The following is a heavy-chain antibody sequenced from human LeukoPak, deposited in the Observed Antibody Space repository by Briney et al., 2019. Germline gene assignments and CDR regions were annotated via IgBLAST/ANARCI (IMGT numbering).Heavy chain of an antibody. CDR1: GXTFRSYE. V-gene: IGHV3-48*03. CDR3: ARANYYDISGYDY. Sequence: GSLRLSCSASGXTFRSYEMNWVRQAPGKGLEWVSYITSSGNTIYYADSVKGRFTISRDNAKNSLYLQMNSLRAEDTAVYYCARANYYDISGYDYWGQGTLVTVSS. D-gene: IGHD3-22*01. J-gene: IGHJ4*02. CDR2: ITSSGNTI.